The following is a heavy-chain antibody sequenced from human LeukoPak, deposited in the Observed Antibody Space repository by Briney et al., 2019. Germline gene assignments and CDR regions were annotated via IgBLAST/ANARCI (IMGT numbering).Heavy chain of an antibody. D-gene: IGHD3-16*01. V-gene: IGHV4-59*01. Sequence: SETLSLTCTISDDSISDYYRGWIRQPPGKGLEWIGYFHNSGTSTYNPSLKSRVTISADTSKNQFSLKLNSLTTADTAVYYCTRGAGWLIDYWGQGILVTVSS. J-gene: IGHJ4*02. CDR2: FHNSGTS. CDR3: TRGAGWLIDY. CDR1: DDSISDYY.